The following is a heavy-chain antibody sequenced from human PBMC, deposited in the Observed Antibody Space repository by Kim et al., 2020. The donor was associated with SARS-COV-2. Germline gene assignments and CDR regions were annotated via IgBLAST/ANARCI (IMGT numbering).Heavy chain of an antibody. Sequence: SETLSLTCAVYGGSFSGYYWSWIRQPPGKGLEWIGEINYSGNTNYNPSLKSRVTISVDTSKNQFSLKLSSVTAADTAVYYCARESYGFDYWGQGTLVTVSS. D-gene: IGHD5-18*01. J-gene: IGHJ4*02. CDR3: ARESYGFDY. CDR2: INYSGNT. V-gene: IGHV4-34*01. CDR1: GGSFSGYY.